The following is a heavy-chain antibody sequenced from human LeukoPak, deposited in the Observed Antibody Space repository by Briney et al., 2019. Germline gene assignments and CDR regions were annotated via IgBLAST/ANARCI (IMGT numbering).Heavy chain of an antibody. CDR2: ISYSGST. V-gene: IGHV4-30-4*01. CDR1: GGSISSGDYY. Sequence: KASETLSLTCTVSGGSISSGDYYWSWIRQPPGKGLEWIGYISYSGSTYYNPSLKSRVTISVDTSKNQFSLKLSSVTAADTAVYYCARGQGDQMAGKFDYWGQGTLVTVSS. D-gene: IGHD2-21*02. J-gene: IGHJ4*02. CDR3: ARGQGDQMAGKFDY.